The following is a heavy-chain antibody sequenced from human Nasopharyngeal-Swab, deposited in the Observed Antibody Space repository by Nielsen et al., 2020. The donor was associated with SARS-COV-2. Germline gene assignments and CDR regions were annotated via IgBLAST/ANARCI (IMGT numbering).Heavy chain of an antibody. CDR3: ARYDDYYDSSGYAY. CDR2: ISGSGGST. Sequence: GGSLRLSCAASGFTFSNYAMSWVRQAPGKGLEWVSVISGSGGSTYYADSVKGRFTISRDNSKNTLYLQMNSLRAEDTAVYYCARYDDYYDSSGYAYWGQGTLVTVSS. V-gene: IGHV3-23*01. J-gene: IGHJ4*02. D-gene: IGHD3-22*01. CDR1: GFTFSNYA.